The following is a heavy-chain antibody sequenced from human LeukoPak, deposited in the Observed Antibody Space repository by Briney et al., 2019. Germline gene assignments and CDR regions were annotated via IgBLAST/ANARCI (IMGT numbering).Heavy chain of an antibody. J-gene: IGHJ5*02. CDR2: ISSSSSYI. D-gene: IGHD2-15*01. V-gene: IGHV3-21*01. CDR1: GFTFSTYS. Sequence: NPGGSLRLSCAASGFTFSTYSMNWVRQAPGKGLEWVSSISSSSSYIYYADSVKGRFTISRDNAKNSLYLQMNSLRAEDTAVYYCARGPDIVVVVNNWFDPWGQGTLVTVSS. CDR3: ARGPDIVVVVNNWFDP.